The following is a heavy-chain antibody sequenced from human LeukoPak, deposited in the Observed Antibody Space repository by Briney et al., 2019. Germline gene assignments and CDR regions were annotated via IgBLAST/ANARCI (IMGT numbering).Heavy chain of an antibody. D-gene: IGHD3-22*01. Sequence: ASVKVSCKASGYTFTRYTISWVRQAPGQGLEWMGGIIPIFGTANYAQKFQGRVTITADESTSTAYMELSSLRSEDTAVYYCAGGYYDSSGYYLRWGQGTLVTVSS. CDR3: AGGYYDSSGYYLR. CDR2: IIPIFGTA. CDR1: GYTFTRYT. J-gene: IGHJ4*02. V-gene: IGHV1-69*13.